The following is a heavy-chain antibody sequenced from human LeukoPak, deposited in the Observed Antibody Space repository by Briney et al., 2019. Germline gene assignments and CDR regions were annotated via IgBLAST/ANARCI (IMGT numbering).Heavy chain of an antibody. CDR1: GYTFTSYG. CDR3: ARAARVGATFDAVDY. J-gene: IGHJ4*02. V-gene: IGHV1-18*01. D-gene: IGHD1-26*01. Sequence: ASAKVSCKSSGYTFTSYGISWVRQAPGQGLECMGWISAYNGNTNYAQKLQGRVTMTTDTSTSTAYMELRSLRSDDTAVYYCARAARVGATFDAVDYWGQGTLVTVSS. CDR2: ISAYNGNT.